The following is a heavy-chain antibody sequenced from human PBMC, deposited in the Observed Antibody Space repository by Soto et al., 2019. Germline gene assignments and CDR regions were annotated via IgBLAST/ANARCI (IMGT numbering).Heavy chain of an antibody. J-gene: IGHJ6*02. V-gene: IGHV3-21*01. D-gene: IGHD2-8*01. CDR1: GFTFSGYS. Sequence: EVQLVESGGGLVKPGGSLRLSCVASGFTFSGYSINWVRQAPGKGLEWVSYISGPSIYIYYADSVKGRFTISRDNAKSAVYLQMNSLRAEDTAVYYCASVFRNGFNVWGQGTTVSVSS. CDR3: ASVFRNGFNV. CDR2: ISGPSIYI.